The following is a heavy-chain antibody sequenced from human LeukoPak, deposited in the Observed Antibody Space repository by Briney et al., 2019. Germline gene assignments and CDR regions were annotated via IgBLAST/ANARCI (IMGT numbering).Heavy chain of an antibody. CDR2: ISYDGSNK. CDR1: GFTFSSYG. D-gene: IGHD6-13*01. Sequence: PGGSLRLSCAASGFTFSSYGMHWVRQAPGKGLEWVAVISYDGSNKYYADSVKGRFTISRDNSKNTLYLQMNSLRAEDTAVYYCAKGLAAAHWFDPWGQGTLVTVSS. CDR3: AKGLAAAHWFDP. J-gene: IGHJ5*02. V-gene: IGHV3-30*18.